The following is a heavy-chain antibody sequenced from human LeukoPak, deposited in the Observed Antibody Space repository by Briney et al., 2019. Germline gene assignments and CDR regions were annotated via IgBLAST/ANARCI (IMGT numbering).Heavy chain of an antibody. Sequence: KSSETLSLTCTVSGGSISSYYWSWIRQPPGKGLEWIGYIYYSGSTNYNPSLKSRGTISVDTSKNQFSLKLSSVTAADTAVYYCARANYGSGSYYGFDYWGQGTLVTVSS. CDR3: ARANYGSGSYYGFDY. V-gene: IGHV4-59*01. CDR1: GGSISSYY. CDR2: IYYSGST. D-gene: IGHD3-10*01. J-gene: IGHJ4*02.